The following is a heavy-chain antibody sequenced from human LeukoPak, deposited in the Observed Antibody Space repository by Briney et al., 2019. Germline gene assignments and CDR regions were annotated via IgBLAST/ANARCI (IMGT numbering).Heavy chain of an antibody. CDR2: INPSGSST. V-gene: IGHV1-46*01. J-gene: IGHJ4*02. CDR3: GRDPGYSGSYYARYYFDY. CDR1: GYSFTSHY. Sequence: ASVKVSCKASGYSFTSHYMHWVRQAPGQGLEWMGLINPSGSSTLYAQKFQGRVTMTRDMSTTTDYMELSRLRSDDTAVYYCGRDPGYSGSYYARYYFDYWAQGTLVTVSS. D-gene: IGHD1-26*01.